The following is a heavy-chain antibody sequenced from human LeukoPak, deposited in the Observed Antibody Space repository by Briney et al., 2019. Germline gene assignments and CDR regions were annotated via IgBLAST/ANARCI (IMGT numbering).Heavy chain of an antibody. CDR3: AKEGDDYGLFDY. D-gene: IGHD4-17*01. Sequence: PSETLSLTCAVSGGSVSSSNWWGWVRQAPGKGLEWVSAISGSGGSTYYADSVKGRFTISRDNSKNTLYLQMNSLRAEDTAVYYCAKEGDDYGLFDYWGQGTLVTVSS. CDR2: ISGSGGST. V-gene: IGHV3-23*01. CDR1: GGSVSSSNW. J-gene: IGHJ4*02.